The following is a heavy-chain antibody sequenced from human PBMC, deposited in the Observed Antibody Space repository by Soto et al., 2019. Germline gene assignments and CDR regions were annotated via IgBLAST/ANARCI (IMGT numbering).Heavy chain of an antibody. CDR3: VGGQYYFDY. CDR1: GFPFTSYG. J-gene: IGHJ4*02. CDR2: ISYDGSDK. V-gene: IGHV3-30*03. Sequence: QVQLVESGGGVVQPGRSLRLSCVASGFPFTSYGMHWVREGPDKGLEWVAIISYDGSDKYYADSVKGRFTISRDNSKNTLYLQMNSLRPEDTALYYCVGGQYYFDYRGQGTLVIVSS. D-gene: IGHD3-10*01.